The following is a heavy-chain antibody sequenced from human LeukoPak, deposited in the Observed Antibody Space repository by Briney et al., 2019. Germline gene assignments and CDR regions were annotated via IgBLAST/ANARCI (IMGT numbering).Heavy chain of an antibody. CDR1: GLTIRHYG. CDR2: ISYDGSNK. Sequence: GGSLTLSCAASGLTIRHYGMHWVRQAPGQGQTWVAIISYDGSNKYYTASVKGPFTISRDNPKNTLYLQMNSLRAEDTAVYYSTRDWNDLDYWGQGTLVTVSS. J-gene: IGHJ4*02. V-gene: IGHV3-30*03. CDR3: TRDWNDLDY. D-gene: IGHD1-1*01.